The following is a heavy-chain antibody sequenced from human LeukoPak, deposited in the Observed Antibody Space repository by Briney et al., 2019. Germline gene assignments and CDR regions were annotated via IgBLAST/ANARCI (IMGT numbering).Heavy chain of an antibody. CDR2: IYYNGST. D-gene: IGHD2-2*01. J-gene: IGHJ4*02. CDR3: ARQLGYCSSTSCYADKVDY. V-gene: IGHV4-39*01. CDR1: GGPLSRSLYY. Sequence: SETLTLPCTVSGGPLSRSLYYWGPIRQPPGKGLEWIGSIYYNGSTYYNPYLKSRVTISVNTSKNQFSLKLSSVTAADTAVYYCARQLGYCSSTSCYADKVDYWGQGTLVTVSS.